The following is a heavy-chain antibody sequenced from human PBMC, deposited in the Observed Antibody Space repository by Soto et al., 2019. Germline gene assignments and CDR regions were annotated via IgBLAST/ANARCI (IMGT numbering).Heavy chain of an antibody. CDR2: ISGSGGSP. V-gene: IGHV3-23*01. Sequence: EVQLLESGGALVQPGGSLRLSCVASGFTFSTYTMSWVRQAPGKGLEWVSVISGSGGSPSYADSVQGRFSIYRDNSKNTLYLKMNSLRGDDTAMYYCAKARCSTTDCYVPDYWGRGTLVTVSS. CDR3: AKARCSTTDCYVPDY. J-gene: IGHJ4*02. CDR1: GFTFSTYT. D-gene: IGHD2-2*01.